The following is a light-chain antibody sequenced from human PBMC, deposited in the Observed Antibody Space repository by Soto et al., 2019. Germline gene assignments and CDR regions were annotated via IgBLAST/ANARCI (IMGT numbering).Light chain of an antibody. CDR1: QSISSW. CDR2: KAS. Sequence: DIQMTQSPSTLSASVGDRVTITCRASQSISSWLAWYQQKPGKAPKLLIYKASSLESGVPSRFSGSGSGTKFTLTISSLQSEDFAVYYCQQYNNWPPLTFGGGTKVDIK. CDR3: QQYNNWPPLT. V-gene: IGKV1-5*03. J-gene: IGKJ4*01.